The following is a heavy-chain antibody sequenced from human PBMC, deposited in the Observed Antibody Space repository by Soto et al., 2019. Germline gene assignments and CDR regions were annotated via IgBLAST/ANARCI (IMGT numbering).Heavy chain of an antibody. CDR2: ISSSGSTI. D-gene: IGHD3-22*01. V-gene: IGHV3-48*03. CDR3: ARGSRGSGSPTITMIVVDGMDV. J-gene: IGHJ6*02. Sequence: GGSLRLSCAASGFTFSSYEMNWVRQAPGKGLEWVLYISSSGSTIYYADSVKGRLTISRDNAKNSLYLQMNSLRAEDTAVYYCARGSRGSGSPTITMIVVDGMDVWGQGTTVTVSS. CDR1: GFTFSSYE.